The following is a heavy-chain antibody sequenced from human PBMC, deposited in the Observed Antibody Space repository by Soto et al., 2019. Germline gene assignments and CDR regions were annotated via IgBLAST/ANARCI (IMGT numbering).Heavy chain of an antibody. V-gene: IGHV3-30-3*01. CDR1: GFIFTNYA. CDR2: LSSNGGNA. CDR3: ARDRSFGTSGYYSWDL. D-gene: IGHD3-22*01. Sequence: LRLSWAPSGFIFTNYAMHWFRQAPGRGLEWVAVLSSNGGNADSADSVKGRFTISKDNSKNTVFLRMDSLRPEDSAIYYCARDRSFGTSGYYSWDLWGQGTLLTVSS. J-gene: IGHJ5*02.